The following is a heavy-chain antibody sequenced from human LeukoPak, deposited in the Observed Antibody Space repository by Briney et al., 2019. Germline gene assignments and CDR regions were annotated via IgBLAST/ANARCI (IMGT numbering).Heavy chain of an antibody. D-gene: IGHD2-2*01. CDR1: GFTFSSYA. J-gene: IGHJ4*02. CDR3: AKDYIGYDQDFDY. V-gene: IGHV3-23*01. CDR2: ISGSGIST. Sequence: GGSLRLSCAASGFTFSSYAMSWVRQAPGKGLEWVSSISGSGISTYYANSVKGRFSISRDNSKNTLDLQMNSLGAEGTAAYFCAKDYIGYDQDFDYWGQGTLVTVSS.